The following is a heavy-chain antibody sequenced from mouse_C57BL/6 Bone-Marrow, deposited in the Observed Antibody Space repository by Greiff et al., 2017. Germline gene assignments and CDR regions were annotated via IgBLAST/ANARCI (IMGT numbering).Heavy chain of an antibody. CDR1: GYTFTSYW. CDR2: IYPGSGST. CDR3: ARLATVVAHWYFDV. Sequence: VQLQQPGAELVKPGASVKMSCKASGYTFTSYWITWVKQRPGQGLAWIGDIYPGSGSTNYNEKFTSKATLTVDTSSSTAYMQLSILTSEDSAVYYCARLATVVAHWYFDVWGTGTTVTVSS. D-gene: IGHD1-1*01. J-gene: IGHJ1*03. V-gene: IGHV1-55*01.